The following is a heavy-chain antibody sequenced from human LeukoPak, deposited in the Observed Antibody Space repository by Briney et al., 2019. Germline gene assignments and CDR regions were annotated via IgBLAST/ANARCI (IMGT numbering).Heavy chain of an antibody. CDR3: ARVMSASVWRSYGSYYYYYYMDI. D-gene: IGHD3-16*01. Sequence: GGSLRLSCEASGFTFSSYWMSWVRQAPGKGLEWVANIKQDGSEKYSVDYVKGRFTISRDNAKNSLYMQMNSLRAEDTAVYYCARVMSASVWRSYGSYYYYYYMDIWGKGTTVTVSS. CDR1: GFTFSSYW. V-gene: IGHV3-7*01. J-gene: IGHJ6*03. CDR2: IKQDGSEK.